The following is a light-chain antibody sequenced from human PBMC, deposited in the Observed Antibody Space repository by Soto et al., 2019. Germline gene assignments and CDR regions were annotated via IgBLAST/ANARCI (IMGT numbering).Light chain of an antibody. J-gene: IGKJ3*01. Sequence: LLPQPPRTLSLSPGERATLSCRASHSVSSNNLAWYQQPPGPAPRVVIYAASTTATGPPESFSGSGSGTDSPPTISRLAHEDFAVYYRQQYGRPPFTFGPGTKVDIK. CDR3: QQYGRPPFT. CDR2: AAS. CDR1: HSVSSNN. V-gene: IGKV3-20*01.